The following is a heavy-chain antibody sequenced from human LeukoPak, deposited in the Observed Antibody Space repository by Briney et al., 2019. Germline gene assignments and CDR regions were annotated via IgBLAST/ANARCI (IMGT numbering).Heavy chain of an antibody. CDR3: AKTVRSIAVAADAFDI. CDR1: GFTFSSYG. J-gene: IGHJ3*02. Sequence: GGSLRLSCAAPGFTFSSYGMSWVRQAPGKGLEWVSAISGSGGSTYYADSVKGRFTISRDNSKNTLYLQMNSLRAEDTAVYYCAKTVRSIAVAADAFDIWGQGTMVTVSS. V-gene: IGHV3-23*01. D-gene: IGHD6-19*01. CDR2: ISGSGGST.